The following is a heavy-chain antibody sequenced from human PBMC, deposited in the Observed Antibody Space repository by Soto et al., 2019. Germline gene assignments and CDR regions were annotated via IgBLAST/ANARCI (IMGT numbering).Heavy chain of an antibody. J-gene: IGHJ6*02. V-gene: IGHV1-69*13. CDR3: ARVRDSSGWFPSYYYYYGMDV. D-gene: IGHD6-19*01. CDR1: GGTFSSYA. CDR2: IIPIFGTA. Sequence: ASVKVSCKASGGTFSSYAISWVRQAPGQGLEWMGGIIPIFGTANYAQKFQGRVTITADESTSTAYMELSSLRSEDTAVYYCARVRDSSGWFPSYYYYYGMDVWGQGTTVTVSS.